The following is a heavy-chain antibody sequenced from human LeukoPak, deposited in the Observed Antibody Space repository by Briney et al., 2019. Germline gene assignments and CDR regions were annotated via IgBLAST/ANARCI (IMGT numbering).Heavy chain of an antibody. Sequence: PSETLSLTCAVYGGSFSGYYWSWIRQPPGKGLEWIGEINHSGSTNYNPSLKSRVTISVDTSKNHFSLKLSSVTAADTAVYYCARYSYSGSSYYFDYWGQGTLVTVSA. CDR3: ARYSYSGSSYYFDY. CDR1: GGSFSGYY. J-gene: IGHJ4*02. V-gene: IGHV4-34*01. CDR2: INHSGST. D-gene: IGHD1-26*01.